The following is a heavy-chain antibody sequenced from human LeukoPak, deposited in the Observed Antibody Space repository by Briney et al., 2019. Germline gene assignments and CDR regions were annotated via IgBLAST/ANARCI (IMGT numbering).Heavy chain of an antibody. V-gene: IGHV3-48*03. J-gene: IGHJ4*02. D-gene: IGHD5-18*01. CDR2: ISSSGSTI. Sequence: GGSLRLSCAASGFTFSSYEMNWVRQAPGKGLEWVSYISSSGSTIYYADSVKGRFTISRDNAKNSLYLQMNSLIAEDTAVYYCARSGTAMVTPDYWGQGTLVTVSS. CDR1: GFTFSSYE. CDR3: ARSGTAMVTPDY.